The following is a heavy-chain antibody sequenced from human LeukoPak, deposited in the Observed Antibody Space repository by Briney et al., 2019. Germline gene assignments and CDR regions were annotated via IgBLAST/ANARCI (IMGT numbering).Heavy chain of an antibody. Sequence: GASVTVSCKVSGYTLTELSMHWVRQAPGKGLEWMGGFDPEDGETIYAQKFQGRVTMTRDTSISTAYMELSRLRSDDTAVYYCATGAVAGIDAFDIWGQGTMVTVSS. V-gene: IGHV1-24*01. D-gene: IGHD6-19*01. CDR1: GYTLTELS. J-gene: IGHJ3*02. CDR3: ATGAVAGIDAFDI. CDR2: FDPEDGET.